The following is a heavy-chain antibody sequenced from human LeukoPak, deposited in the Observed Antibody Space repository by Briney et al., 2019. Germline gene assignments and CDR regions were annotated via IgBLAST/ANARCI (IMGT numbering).Heavy chain of an antibody. CDR2: ISGSGGST. CDR3: AKVDGSYYDYFDY. V-gene: IGHV3-23*01. Sequence: GGSLRLTCAASGFTFSSYAMSWVRQAPGKGLEWVPAISGSGGSTYYADSVKGRFTISRDNSKNTLYLQMNSLRAEDTAVYYCAKVDGSYYDYFDYWGQGTLVTVSS. J-gene: IGHJ4*02. CDR1: GFTFSSYA. D-gene: IGHD1-26*01.